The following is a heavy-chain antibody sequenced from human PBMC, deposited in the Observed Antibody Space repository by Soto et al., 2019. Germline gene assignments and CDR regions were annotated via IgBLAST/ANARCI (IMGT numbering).Heavy chain of an antibody. D-gene: IGHD2-15*01. CDR1: GFTFSSYA. CDR2: ISYDGSNK. J-gene: IGHJ6*02. CDR3: ARGVVVAVRYYYGMDV. Sequence: QVQLVEAGGGVVQPGRSLRLSCAASGFTFSSYAMHWVRQAPGKGLEWGAVISYDGSNKYYADSVKGRFTISRDNSKNTLYLQMHSLRAEDTAVYYCARGVVVAVRYYYGMDVWGQGTTVTVSS. V-gene: IGHV3-30-3*01.